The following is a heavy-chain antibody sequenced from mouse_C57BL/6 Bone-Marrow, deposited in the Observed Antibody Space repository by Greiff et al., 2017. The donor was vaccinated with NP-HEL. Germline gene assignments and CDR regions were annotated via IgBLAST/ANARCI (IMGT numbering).Heavy chain of an antibody. CDR3: ARGITTVVAPWYFDV. CDR2: IWSGGST. J-gene: IGHJ1*03. V-gene: IGHV2-2*01. Sequence: VHLVESGPGLVQPSQSLSITCTVSGFSLTSYGVHWVRQSPGKGLEWLGVIWSGGSTDYNAAFISRLSISKDNSKSQVFFKMNSLQADDTAIYYCARGITTVVAPWYFDVWGTGTTVTVSS. CDR1: GFSLTSYG. D-gene: IGHD1-1*01.